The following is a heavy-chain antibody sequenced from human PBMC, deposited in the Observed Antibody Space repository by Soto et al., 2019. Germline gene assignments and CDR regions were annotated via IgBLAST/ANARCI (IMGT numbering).Heavy chain of an antibody. D-gene: IGHD6-6*01. CDR3: ATRIAARRKFDY. Sequence: GGALRVSCAASGFTFSSYGMHWVRQAPGKGLEWVAVISYDGSNKYYADSVKGRFTISRDNAKNSLYLQMNSLRAEDTAVYYCATRIAARRKFDYWGQGTPVPVPP. V-gene: IGHV3-30*03. J-gene: IGHJ4*02. CDR1: GFTFSSYG. CDR2: ISYDGSNK.